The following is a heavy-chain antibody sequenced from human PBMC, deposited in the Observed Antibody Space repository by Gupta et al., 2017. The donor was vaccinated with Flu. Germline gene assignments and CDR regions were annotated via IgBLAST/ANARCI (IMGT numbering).Heavy chain of an antibody. V-gene: IGHV1-2*02. CDR2: INPDSGGT. D-gene: IGHD2-2*01. Sequence: QMQLVQSGAEVKKPGASVKFSCKASGYTFTGYYMHWVRQAPGQGLEWMEWINPDSGGTNYAQKFQGSVTMPRDTSISTAYMVLSRLRSDDAAVYYCARGPPPRYCSSTSCYQFDYWGQVTLVTVSS. J-gene: IGHJ4*02. CDR3: ARGPPPRYCSSTSCYQFDY. CDR1: GYTFTGYY.